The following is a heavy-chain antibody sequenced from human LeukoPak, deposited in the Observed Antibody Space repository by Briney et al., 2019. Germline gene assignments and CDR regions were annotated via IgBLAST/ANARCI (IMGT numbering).Heavy chain of an antibody. Sequence: GGSLRLSCAASGLTFSNYAMHWARQAPGKGLEWVTLISYDGSSQYYADSVKGRFTISRDNSKNTLYLQMNSLRAEDTAVYYCARGNYDSSGYWDYWGQGTLVTVSS. D-gene: IGHD3-22*01. CDR3: ARGNYDSSGYWDY. CDR2: ISYDGSSQ. J-gene: IGHJ4*02. V-gene: IGHV3-30*12. CDR1: GLTFSNYA.